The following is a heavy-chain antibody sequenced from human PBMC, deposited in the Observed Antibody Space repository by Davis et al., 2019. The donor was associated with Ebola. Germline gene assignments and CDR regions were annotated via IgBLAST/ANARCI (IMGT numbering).Heavy chain of an antibody. J-gene: IGHJ4*02. V-gene: IGHV1-2*06. CDR2: VILKSGAT. CDR3: ARGHNYAHEY. Sequence: ASVKVSCKASGYTFTGYNIHWVRRAPGHGLEWLGRVILKSGATNYAQKFQGRVTMTRDTSISTVYMELSSLRYDDTADYYCARGHNYAHEYWGQGTLVTVSS. D-gene: IGHD4-11*01. CDR1: GYTFTGYN.